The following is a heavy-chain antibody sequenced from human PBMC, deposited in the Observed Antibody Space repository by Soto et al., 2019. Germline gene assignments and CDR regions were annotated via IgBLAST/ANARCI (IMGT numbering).Heavy chain of an antibody. J-gene: IGHJ4*02. V-gene: IGHV5-51*01. Sequence: GESLKISCKGSGFSFVSYWIGWVRQMPGKGLEWMGAIYPADSDTRYSPSFQGQVTTSADKTISTAYLQWSSLKGTDTAMYYCARKTGGNFIDYWGQGTLVTVSS. D-gene: IGHD7-27*01. CDR1: GFSFVSYW. CDR2: IYPADSDT. CDR3: ARKTGGNFIDY.